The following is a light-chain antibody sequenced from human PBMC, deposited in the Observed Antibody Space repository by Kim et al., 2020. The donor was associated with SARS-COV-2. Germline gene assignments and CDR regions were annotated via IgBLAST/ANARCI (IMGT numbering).Light chain of an antibody. CDR3: QKYNDWPLM. V-gene: IGKV3-15*01. Sequence: IVLTQSPDTLSVSPGETATLSCRATHSVGSSVAWYQQKRGQAPRLVIYGASTRATGIPDRFSGSGSGTEFTLTISSLQSEDFGVYYCQKYNDWPLMFGQGTKVDIK. CDR2: GAS. J-gene: IGKJ1*01. CDR1: HSVGSS.